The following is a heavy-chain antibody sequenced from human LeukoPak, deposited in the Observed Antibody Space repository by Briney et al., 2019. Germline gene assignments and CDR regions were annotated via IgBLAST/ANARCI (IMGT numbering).Heavy chain of an antibody. CDR1: GFTFSSYA. CDR2: IYSGGST. V-gene: IGHV3-53*01. Sequence: GGSLRLSCAASGFTFSSYAMSWVRQAPGKGLEWVSVIYSGGSTYYADSVKGRFTISRDNSKNTLYLQMNSLRAEDTAVYYCARERSRITIYYMDVWGKGTTVTISS. J-gene: IGHJ6*03. CDR3: ARERSRITIYYMDV. D-gene: IGHD5-24*01.